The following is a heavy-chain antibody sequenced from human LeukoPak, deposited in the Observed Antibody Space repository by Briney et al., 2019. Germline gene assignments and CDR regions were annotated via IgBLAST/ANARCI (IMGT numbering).Heavy chain of an antibody. J-gene: IGHJ6*03. V-gene: IGHV3-11*01. CDR3: ARDGEGYSYYYMDV. CDR2: ISGSGYTI. Sequence: GGSLRLSCAASGFTFSDYYMNWIRQAPGKGLEWISSISGSGYTIYYADSVKGRFTISRDNAKNSLYLQMNSLRADDTAVYYCARDGEGYSYYYMDVWGKGTTVTVSS. CDR1: GFTFSDYY. D-gene: IGHD3-10*01.